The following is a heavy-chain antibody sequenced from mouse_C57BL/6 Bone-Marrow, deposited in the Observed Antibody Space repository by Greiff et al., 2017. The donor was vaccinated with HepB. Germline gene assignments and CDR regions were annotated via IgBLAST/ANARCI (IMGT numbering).Heavy chain of an antibody. CDR2: IYPGDGDT. CDR1: GYAFSSSW. CDR3: AREGYYGYDVRGFDY. V-gene: IGHV1-82*01. Sequence: QVQLQQSGPELVKPGASVKISCKASGYAFSSSWMNWVKQRPGKGLEWIGRIYPGDGDTNYNGKFKGKATLTADKSSSTAYRQLSSLTSEDSAVYFCAREGYYGYDVRGFDYWGQGTTLTVSS. D-gene: IGHD2-2*01. J-gene: IGHJ2*01.